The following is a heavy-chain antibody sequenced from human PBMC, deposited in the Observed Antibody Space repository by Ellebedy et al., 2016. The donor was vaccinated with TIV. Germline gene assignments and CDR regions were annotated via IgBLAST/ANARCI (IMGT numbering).Heavy chain of an antibody. Sequence: GGSLRLSXAASGFTFSSYGMHWVRQAPGKGLEWVAVIWYDGSNKYYADSVKGRFTISRDNSKNALYLQMNSLSAEDTAVYYCASGFDYWGQGTLVTVSS. V-gene: IGHV3-33*01. CDR1: GFTFSSYG. CDR3: ASGFDY. J-gene: IGHJ4*02. CDR2: IWYDGSNK.